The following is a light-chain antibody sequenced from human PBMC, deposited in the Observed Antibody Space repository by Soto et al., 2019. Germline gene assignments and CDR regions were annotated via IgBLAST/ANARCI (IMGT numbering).Light chain of an antibody. V-gene: IGLV2-14*01. J-gene: IGLJ1*01. Sequence: QSALTQPASVSGSPGQSITISCTGTSSDVGSYKYVSWYQQHPGKAPKLMIYEVTYRPSGVSNRFSGSKSGNTASLTISGLQAEDEADYYCSSYKSSSNYVFGTGTKV. CDR2: EVT. CDR1: SSDVGSYKY. CDR3: SSYKSSSNYV.